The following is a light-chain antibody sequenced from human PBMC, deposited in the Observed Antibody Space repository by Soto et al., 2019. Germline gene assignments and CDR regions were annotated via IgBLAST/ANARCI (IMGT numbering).Light chain of an antibody. CDR3: LQDHSYPWT. CDR2: DAS. Sequence: DIQMTQSPSTLSASVGDRVTITCRASQSIGTWLAWYQHRPGKAPSLLIYDASTLRSGVPSRFSGSGSGTEFTLTISSLQADDFATYYCLQDHSYPWTFGQGTKVEI. J-gene: IGKJ1*01. CDR1: QSIGTW. V-gene: IGKV1-5*01.